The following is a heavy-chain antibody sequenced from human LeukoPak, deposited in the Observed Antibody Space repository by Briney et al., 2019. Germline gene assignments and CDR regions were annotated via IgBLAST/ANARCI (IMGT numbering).Heavy chain of an antibody. D-gene: IGHD2-2*01. J-gene: IGHJ4*02. CDR2: MNPNSGNT. V-gene: IGHV1-8*01. CDR3: ARVNCSSTSCRSKFLDY. Sequence: ASVKVSCKASGYTFTNYDINWVRQATGQGLEWTGWMNPNSGNTGYAQKFQGRVTMTRNTSIGTAYMELSSLRSEDTAVYYCARVNCSSTSCRSKFLDYWGQGTLVTVSS. CDR1: GYTFTNYD.